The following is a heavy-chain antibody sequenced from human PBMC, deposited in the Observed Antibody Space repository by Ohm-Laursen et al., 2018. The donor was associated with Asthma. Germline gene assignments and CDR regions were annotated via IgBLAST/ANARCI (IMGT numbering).Heavy chain of an antibody. CDR1: GYTFSRYS. Sequence: SLRLSCAAFGYTFSRYSIHWVRQIPGKGLEWVSSISSRSSYIYYADSVKGRFTISRDNAKNSLYLQMNSLRAEDTAVFYCARESTLTGTTWFDYWGQGTLVTVSS. J-gene: IGHJ4*02. V-gene: IGHV3-21*01. CDR3: ARESTLTGTTWFDY. D-gene: IGHD1-20*01. CDR2: ISSRSSYI.